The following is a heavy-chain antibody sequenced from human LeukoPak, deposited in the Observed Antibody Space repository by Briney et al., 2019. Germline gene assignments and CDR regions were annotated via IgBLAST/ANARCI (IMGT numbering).Heavy chain of an antibody. CDR2: ISSSSSYI. V-gene: IGHV3-21*01. CDR3: ASLGNPYIDY. J-gene: IGHJ4*02. Sequence: PGGSLRLSCAASGFTFSSYSMNWVRQAPGKGLEWVSSISSSSSYIYYADSVKGRFTISRDNAKNSLYLQMNSLRAEDTTVYYCASLGNPYIDYWGQGTLVTVSS. D-gene: IGHD2/OR15-2a*01. CDR1: GFTFSSYS.